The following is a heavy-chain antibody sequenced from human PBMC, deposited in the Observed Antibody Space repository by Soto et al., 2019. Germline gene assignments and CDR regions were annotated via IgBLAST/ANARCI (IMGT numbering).Heavy chain of an antibody. D-gene: IGHD5-12*01. V-gene: IGHV4-4*02. CDR2: IYHSGST. J-gene: IGHJ6*03. CDR3: SSNPYGAYGALSG. Sequence: SETLSLTCAVSGGSISSSNWWSWVRQPPGKGLEWIGEIYHSGSTNYNPSLKSRVTISVDKSKNQFSLKLSSVTAADTAMYYCSSNPYGAYGALSGWGKGSKASVAS. CDR1: GGSISSSNW.